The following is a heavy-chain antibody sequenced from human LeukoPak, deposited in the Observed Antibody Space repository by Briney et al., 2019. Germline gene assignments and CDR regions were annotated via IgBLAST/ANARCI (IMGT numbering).Heavy chain of an antibody. CDR1: GFTFGSYG. V-gene: IGHV3-33*01. CDR2: IWYDGSNK. Sequence: GRSLRLSCAASGFTFGSYGMHWVRQAPGKGLEWVAVIWYDGSNKYYADSVKGRFTISRDNSKNTLYLQMNSLRAEDTAAYYCARDSGYSSGWSSDAFDIWGQGTMVTVSS. D-gene: IGHD6-19*01. J-gene: IGHJ3*02. CDR3: ARDSGYSSGWSSDAFDI.